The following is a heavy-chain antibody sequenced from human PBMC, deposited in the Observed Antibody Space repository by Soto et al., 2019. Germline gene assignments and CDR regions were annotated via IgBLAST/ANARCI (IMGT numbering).Heavy chain of an antibody. CDR1: GGSISSGDYY. J-gene: IGHJ4*02. CDR3: ARHDIFPGYLAY. CDR2: IYYSGST. Sequence: SETLSLTCTVSGGSISSGDYYWIWIRQPPGKGLEWIGYIYYSGSTYYNPSLKSRVTISVDTSKNQFSLKLSSVTAADTAVYYCARHDIFPGYLAYSGQRTLVTVSS. D-gene: IGHD3-9*01. V-gene: IGHV4-30-4*01.